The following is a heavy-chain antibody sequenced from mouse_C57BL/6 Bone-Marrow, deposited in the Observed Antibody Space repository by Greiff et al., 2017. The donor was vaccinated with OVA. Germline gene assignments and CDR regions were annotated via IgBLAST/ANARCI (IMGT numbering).Heavy chain of an antibody. Sequence: EVQLQQSGPVLVKPGASVKMSCKASGYTFTDYYMNWVKQSHGKSLEWIGVINPYNGGTSYNQKFKGKATLTVDKSSSTAYMELNSLTSEDSAVYYCARTHYGSKSLFDYWGQGTTLTVSS. J-gene: IGHJ2*01. CDR2: INPYNGGT. V-gene: IGHV1-19*01. CDR1: GYTFTDYY. CDR3: ARTHYGSKSLFDY. D-gene: IGHD1-1*01.